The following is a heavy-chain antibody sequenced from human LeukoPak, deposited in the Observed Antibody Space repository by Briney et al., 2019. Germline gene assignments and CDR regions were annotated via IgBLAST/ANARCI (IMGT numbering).Heavy chain of an antibody. D-gene: IGHD5-12*01. CDR3: AKDIGGYDSPRFEY. V-gene: IGHV3-48*01. Sequence: HGGSLRLSCAASGYTFSSYWMSWVRQAPGKGLEWVSYISSSSSITYYADSVKGRFTISRDKAKNTLYLQMNSLRAEDTAFYYCAKDIGGYDSPRFEYWGQGTLVTVSS. CDR1: GYTFSSYW. CDR2: ISSSSSIT. J-gene: IGHJ4*02.